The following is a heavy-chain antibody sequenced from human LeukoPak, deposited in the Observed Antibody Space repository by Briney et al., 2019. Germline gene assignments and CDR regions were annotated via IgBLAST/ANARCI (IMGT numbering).Heavy chain of an antibody. Sequence: SQTLSLTCAISGDSVSSNSAAWNWIRQSPSRGLEWLGRTYYRSKWYNDYAVSVKSRITTNPDTSKNQFSLQLNSVTPEDTAVYYCARVYYYDSSGYYFSYYFDYWGQGTLVTVSS. J-gene: IGHJ4*02. CDR1: GDSVSSNSAA. CDR2: TYYRSKWYN. CDR3: ARVYYYDSSGYYFSYYFDY. D-gene: IGHD3-22*01. V-gene: IGHV6-1*01.